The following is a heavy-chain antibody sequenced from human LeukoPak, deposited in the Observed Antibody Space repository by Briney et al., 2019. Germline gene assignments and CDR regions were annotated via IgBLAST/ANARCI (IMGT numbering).Heavy chain of an antibody. CDR2: IWYDGSNK. CDR3: ARDDYCGGDCYSDPYYYYYYGMDV. Sequence: PGGSLRLSCAASGFTFSSYGMHWVRQAPGKGLEWVAVIWYDGSNKYYADSVKGRFTISRDNSKNTLYLQMNSLRAEDTAVYYCARDDYCGGDCYSDPYYYYYYGMDVWGQGTTVTVS. CDR1: GFTFSSYG. D-gene: IGHD2-21*02. V-gene: IGHV3-33*01. J-gene: IGHJ6*02.